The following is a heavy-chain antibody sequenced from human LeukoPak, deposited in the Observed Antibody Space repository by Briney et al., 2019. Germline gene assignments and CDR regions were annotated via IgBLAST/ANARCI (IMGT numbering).Heavy chain of an antibody. CDR3: AKGGTSKQWLVGGAFDI. Sequence: PGGSLRLSXAASGFTFSSYAMSWVRQAPGKGLEWVSAISGSGGSTYYADSVKGRFTISRDNSKNTLYLQMNSLRAEDTAVYYCAKGGTSKQWLVGGAFDIWGQGTMVTVSS. CDR2: ISGSGGST. D-gene: IGHD6-19*01. J-gene: IGHJ3*02. CDR1: GFTFSSYA. V-gene: IGHV3-23*01.